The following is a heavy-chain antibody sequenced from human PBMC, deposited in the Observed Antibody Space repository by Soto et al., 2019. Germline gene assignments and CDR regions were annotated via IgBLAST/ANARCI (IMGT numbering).Heavy chain of an antibody. V-gene: IGHV4-39*01. J-gene: IGHJ5*02. Sequence: SETLSLTCTVSGGSISRSTYYWGWIRQPPGKGLEWIGSIYYSGSTYYRPSLKSRVTISVDTSKNQFSLKLSSVTAADTAVYYCARQVPAAIRLGWFDLWGQGTLVTVSS. D-gene: IGHD2-2*02. CDR1: GGSISRSTYY. CDR3: ARQVPAAIRLGWFDL. CDR2: IYYSGST.